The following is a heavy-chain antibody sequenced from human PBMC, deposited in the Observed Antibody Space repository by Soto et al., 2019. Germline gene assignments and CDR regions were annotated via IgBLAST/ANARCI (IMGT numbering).Heavy chain of an antibody. CDR1: GYTYTNLD. J-gene: IGHJ5*02. CDR3: ARYQIGEGFTA. CDR2: MNPHSDT. Sequence: QVQLVQSGAEVKGPGASVKVSCKASGYTYTNLDINWVRQASGQGLEWMGWMNPHSDTGFAQKFQGRVTLTRDTPTSTVYMELTSLRFDDTAVYYCARYQIGEGFTAWGQGTPVTVSS. V-gene: IGHV1-8*01.